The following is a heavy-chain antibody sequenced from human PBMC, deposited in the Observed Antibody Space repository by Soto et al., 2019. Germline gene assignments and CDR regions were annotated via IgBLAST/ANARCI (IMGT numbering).Heavy chain of an antibody. D-gene: IGHD3-10*02. J-gene: IGHJ6*02. Sequence: QVQLVQSGAEVKEPGDSVRVSCEASGYTFTAYYIHWVRQAPGQGLEWMGWINPKFGDTTYAQDFQGRVSRTRDMSISAVYMELSRLTSDDPAIYYCARNMDYYYGRGSGNGHGVWGQGTTVTVFS. CDR2: INPKFGDT. CDR3: ARNMDYYYGRGSGNGHGV. CDR1: GYTFTAYY. V-gene: IGHV1-2*02.